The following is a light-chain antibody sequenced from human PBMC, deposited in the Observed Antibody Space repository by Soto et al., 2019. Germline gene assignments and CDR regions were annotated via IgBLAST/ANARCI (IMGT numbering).Light chain of an antibody. J-gene: IGKJ4*01. CDR1: QSVGSD. CDR3: QQYNSWPLT. V-gene: IGKV3D-15*01. CDR2: DIF. Sequence: XIVMTQSPSTLSVSPGGRATLSCRSIQSVGSDLAWYQQKTGQAPRLVIYDIFTRATGVPTRISGSGSGTEFPITISSLQSEDFAVYYCQQYNSWPLTFGGGTKVDIK.